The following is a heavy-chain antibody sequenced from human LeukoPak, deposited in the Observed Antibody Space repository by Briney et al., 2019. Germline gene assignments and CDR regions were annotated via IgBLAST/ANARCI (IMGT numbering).Heavy chain of an antibody. CDR3: AREGAMVRIDY. CDR2: IYYSGST. J-gene: IGHJ4*02. D-gene: IGHD5-18*01. Sequence: SETLSLTCTVSGGSISSSSYYWGWIRQPPGKGLEWIGSIYYSGSTYYNPSLKSRVTISVDTSKNQFSLKLSSVTAADTAVYYCAREGAMVRIDYWGQGTLVTVSS. CDR1: GGSISSSSYY. V-gene: IGHV4-39*07.